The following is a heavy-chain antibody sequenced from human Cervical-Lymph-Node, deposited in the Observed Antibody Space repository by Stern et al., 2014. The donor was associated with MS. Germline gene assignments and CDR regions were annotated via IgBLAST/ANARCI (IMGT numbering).Heavy chain of an antibody. CDR3: VPAAAVAGRGNWFDP. Sequence: MQLVESGAEVKKPGASVKVSCKVSGYTLTELSMHWVRQAPGKGLEWMGGFDPEDGETIYAQKFQGRVTMTEDTSTDTAYMELSSLRSEDTAVYYCVPAAAVAGRGNWFDPWGQGTLVTVSS. J-gene: IGHJ5*02. CDR1: GYTLTELS. CDR2: FDPEDGET. V-gene: IGHV1-24*01. D-gene: IGHD6-19*01.